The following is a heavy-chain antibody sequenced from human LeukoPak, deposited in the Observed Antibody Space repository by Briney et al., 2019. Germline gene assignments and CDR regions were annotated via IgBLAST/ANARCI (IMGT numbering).Heavy chain of an antibody. Sequence: GASVKVSCKASGYTFTSYGISWVRQAPGQGLEWMGGIIPIFGTANYAQKFQGRVTITTDESTSTAYMELSSLRSEDTAVYYCARARRGQDVVVVPTGYYYMDVWGKGTTVTVSS. V-gene: IGHV1-69*05. D-gene: IGHD2-2*01. CDR2: IIPIFGTA. CDR1: GYTFTSYG. CDR3: ARARRGQDVVVVPTGYYYMDV. J-gene: IGHJ6*03.